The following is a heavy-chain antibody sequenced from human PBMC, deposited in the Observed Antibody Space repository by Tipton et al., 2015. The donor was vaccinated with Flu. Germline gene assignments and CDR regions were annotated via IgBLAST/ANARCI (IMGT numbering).Heavy chain of an antibody. CDR1: GGSISSVSHY. V-gene: IGHV4-39*02. CDR3: ARRDYSNYVSDPKNWFDP. CDR2: VHNAGST. Sequence: TLSLTCAVSGGSISSVSHYWGWIRQPPGKGLEWIGNVHNAGSTYYNPSLKSRVSMSVDASKNHFSLKLNSVTAADTAVYFCARRDYSNYVSDPKNWFDPWGPGTLVTVSS. J-gene: IGHJ5*02. D-gene: IGHD4-11*01.